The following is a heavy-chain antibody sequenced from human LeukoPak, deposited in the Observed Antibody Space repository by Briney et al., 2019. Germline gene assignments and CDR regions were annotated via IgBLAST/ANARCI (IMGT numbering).Heavy chain of an antibody. CDR1: GFTFSSYS. Sequence: GGSLRLSCAASGFTFSSYSMNWVRQAPGKGLEWVSYISSSSSTIYYADSVKGRFTISRDNAKNSLYLQMNSLRAEDTAVYYCARDGYYYDSSGYFDYWGQGTLVTVSS. D-gene: IGHD3-22*01. J-gene: IGHJ4*02. CDR2: ISSSSSTI. CDR3: ARDGYYYDSSGYFDY. V-gene: IGHV3-48*01.